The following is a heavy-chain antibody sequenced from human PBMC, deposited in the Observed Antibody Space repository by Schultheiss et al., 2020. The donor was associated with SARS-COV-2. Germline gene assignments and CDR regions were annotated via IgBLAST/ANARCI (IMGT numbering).Heavy chain of an antibody. CDR3: ARDYYDSSGYYWGMDV. V-gene: IGHV1-69*13. D-gene: IGHD3-22*01. Sequence: SVKVSCKASGGTFSSYAISWVRQAPGQGLEWMGGIIPFFGTANYAQKFQGRVTITADESTSTAYMELSSLRSEDTAVYYCARDYYDSSGYYWGMDVWGQGTTVTVSS. CDR2: IIPFFGTA. CDR1: GGTFSSYA. J-gene: IGHJ6*02.